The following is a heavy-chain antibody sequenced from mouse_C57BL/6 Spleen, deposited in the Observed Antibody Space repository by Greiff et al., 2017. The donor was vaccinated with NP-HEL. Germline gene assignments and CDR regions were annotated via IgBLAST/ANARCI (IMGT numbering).Heavy chain of an antibody. J-gene: IGHJ4*01. CDR2: IDPSDSYT. V-gene: IGHV1-59*01. CDR1: GYTFTSYW. D-gene: IGHD2-1*01. CDR3: ARDGNWMDY. Sequence: VQLQQPGAELVRPGTSVKLSCKASGYTFTSYWMHWVKQRPGQGLEWIGVIDPSDSYTNYNQKFKGKATLTVDTSSSTAYMQLSSLTSEDSAVYYCARDGNWMDYWGQGTSVTVSS.